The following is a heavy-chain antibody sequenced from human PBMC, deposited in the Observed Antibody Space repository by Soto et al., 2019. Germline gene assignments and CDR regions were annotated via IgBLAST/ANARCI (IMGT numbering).Heavy chain of an antibody. CDR1: GGSISDDPY. CDR2: IYHTGNT. V-gene: IGHV4-30-4*01. CDR3: ARDEYQLLSSVSWFDS. J-gene: IGHJ5*01. Sequence: PSETLSLTCTVSGGSISDDPYWSWVRQTPGKGLEWIGYIYHTGNTYYNPSLRSRVSISVDKSKSQFSLKLISVTAADTAVYFCARDEYQLLSSVSWFDSWGQGTLVTVSS. D-gene: IGHD2-2*01.